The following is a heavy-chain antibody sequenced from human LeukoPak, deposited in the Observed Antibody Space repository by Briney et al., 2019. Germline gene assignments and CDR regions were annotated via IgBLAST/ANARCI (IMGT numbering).Heavy chain of an antibody. V-gene: IGHV4-39*01. CDR1: SGSIGSSSNY. D-gene: IGHD2-8*01. Sequence: SETLSLTCTVSSGSIGSSSNYWGWIRQAPGKGLEWIGNVYYSRSTFCNPSLKSRVTISVDTSKNQFSLKLRSVTAADTAIYYCARASFNVVFGNWFDPWGQGTLVTVSS. CDR3: ARASFNVVFGNWFDP. J-gene: IGHJ5*02. CDR2: VYYSRST.